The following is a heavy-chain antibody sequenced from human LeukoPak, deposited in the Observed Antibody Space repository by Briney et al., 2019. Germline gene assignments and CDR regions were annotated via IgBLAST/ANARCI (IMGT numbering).Heavy chain of an antibody. J-gene: IGHJ4*02. D-gene: IGHD4-17*01. CDR1: GFTFSGYA. Sequence: QPGGSLRLSCAASGFTFSGYAMNWVRQAPGKGLEWVSAISGSGGNTYYADSVKGRFTISRDNSKNTLYLQMNSLRAEDTAVYYCASAPTGTYYFDYWGQGTLVTASS. V-gene: IGHV3-23*01. CDR3: ASAPTGTYYFDY. CDR2: ISGSGGNT.